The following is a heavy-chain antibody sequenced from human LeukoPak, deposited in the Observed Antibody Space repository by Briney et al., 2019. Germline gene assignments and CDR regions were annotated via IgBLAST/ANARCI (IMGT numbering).Heavy chain of an antibody. CDR2: ISGDAGYT. CDR1: GFAFSTYA. D-gene: IGHD1-26*01. V-gene: IGHV3-23*01. J-gene: IGHJ4*02. Sequence: PGGSLRLSCAASGFAFSTYAVSWVRQAPGKGLEWVSVISGDAGYTVYADSVKGRFTISRDKSENTVYLQMDSLRAEDTAVYYCAKEKVVSVPWVSYFDYWGQGTLVTVSS. CDR3: AKEKVVSVPWVSYFDY.